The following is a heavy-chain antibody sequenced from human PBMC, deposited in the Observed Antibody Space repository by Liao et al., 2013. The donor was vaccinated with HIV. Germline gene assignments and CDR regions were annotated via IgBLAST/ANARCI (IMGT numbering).Heavy chain of an antibody. Sequence: QVQLQESGPGLVKPSETLSLICNVSRGSIRNYYWSWTRQPAGKGLEWIGRIYPSGSTNYNPSFNSRLTISVDTSKNQFSLQLTSLTAADTAVYYCARILRPDVAVALDYWGQGSLVTVSS. D-gene: IGHD3-9*01. CDR3: ARILRPDVAVALDY. V-gene: IGHV4-4*07. CDR2: IYPSGST. J-gene: IGHJ4*02. CDR1: RGSIRNYY.